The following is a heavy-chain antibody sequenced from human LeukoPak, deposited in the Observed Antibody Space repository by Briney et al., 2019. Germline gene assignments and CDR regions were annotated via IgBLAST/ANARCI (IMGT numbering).Heavy chain of an antibody. CDR1: GYSFTSYW. CDR3: ARCDYYYYYGMDV. Sequence: GESLKISCKGSGYSFTSYWIGWVRQMPGKSLEWMGIIYPGDSDTRYSPSFQGQVTISADKSISTAYLQWSSLKASDTAMYYCARCDYYYYYGMDVWGQGTTVTVSS. V-gene: IGHV5-51*01. CDR2: IYPGDSDT. J-gene: IGHJ6*02.